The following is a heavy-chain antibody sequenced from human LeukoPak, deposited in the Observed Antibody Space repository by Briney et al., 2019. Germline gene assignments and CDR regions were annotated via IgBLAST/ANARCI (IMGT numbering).Heavy chain of an antibody. V-gene: IGHV3-30*04. Sequence: GGSLRLSCAASGFTFSSYAMHWVRQAPGKGLEWVAVISYDGSNKYYADSVKGRFTISRDNSKNTLYLQMNSLRAEDTAVYYCARQRVRGVIGYFDYWGQGTLVTVSS. CDR1: GFTFSSYA. J-gene: IGHJ4*02. D-gene: IGHD3-10*01. CDR2: ISYDGSNK. CDR3: ARQRVRGVIGYFDY.